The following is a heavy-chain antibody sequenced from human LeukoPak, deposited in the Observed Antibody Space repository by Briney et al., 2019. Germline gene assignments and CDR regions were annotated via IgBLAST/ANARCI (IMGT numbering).Heavy chain of an antibody. CDR2: INPNSGGT. V-gene: IGHV1-2*06. CDR3: ARVLGEQWLVDPYYFDY. D-gene: IGHD6-19*01. CDR1: GYTFTGYY. Sequence: GASVKVSCKASGYTFTGYYMHWVRQAPGQGLEWMGRINPNSGGTNYAQKFQGRVTMTRDTSISTAYMELSRLRSDDTAVYYCARVLGEQWLVDPYYFDYWGQGTLVTVSS. J-gene: IGHJ4*02.